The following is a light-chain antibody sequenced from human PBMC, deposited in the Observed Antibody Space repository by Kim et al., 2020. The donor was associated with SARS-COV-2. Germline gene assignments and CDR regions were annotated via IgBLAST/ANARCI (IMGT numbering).Light chain of an antibody. CDR1: QNLLYASNNKNY. Sequence: RATINCKSSQNLLYASNNKNYLAWYRQKPGQPPQLLIYWASTRESGVPDRISGSGSGTDFTLTISGLQPEDVAVYYCQQYYTIPYTFGHGTKLEI. CDR2: WAS. V-gene: IGKV4-1*01. J-gene: IGKJ2*01. CDR3: QQYYTIPYT.